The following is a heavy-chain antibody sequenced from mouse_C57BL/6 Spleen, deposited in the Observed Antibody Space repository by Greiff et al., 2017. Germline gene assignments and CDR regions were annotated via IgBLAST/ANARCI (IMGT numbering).Heavy chain of an antibody. D-gene: IGHD2-3*01. CDR2: ISGGGGNT. Sequence: EVMLVESGGGLVKPGGSLKLSCAASGFTFSSYTMSWVRQTPEKRLEWVATISGGGGNTYYPDSVKGRFTISRDNAKNTLYLQMSSLRSEDTALYYCARLVTTYYFDYWGQGTTLTVSS. CDR3: ARLVTTYYFDY. CDR1: GFTFSSYT. J-gene: IGHJ2*01. V-gene: IGHV5-9*01.